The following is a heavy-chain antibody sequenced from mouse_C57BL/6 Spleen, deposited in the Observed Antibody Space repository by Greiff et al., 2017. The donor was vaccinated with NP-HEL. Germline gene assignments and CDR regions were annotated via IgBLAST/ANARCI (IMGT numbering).Heavy chain of an antibody. V-gene: IGHV1-52*01. CDR1: GYTFTSYW. CDR3: ARGRESYDGYTNWFAY. CDR2: IDPSDSET. J-gene: IGHJ3*01. D-gene: IGHD2-3*01. Sequence: QVQLQQPGAELVRPGSSVKLSCKASGYTFTSYWMHWVKQRPIQGLEWIGNIDPSDSETHYNQKFKDKATLTVDKSSSTAYMQLSSLTTEDSAVYYSARGRESYDGYTNWFAYWGQGTLVTVSA.